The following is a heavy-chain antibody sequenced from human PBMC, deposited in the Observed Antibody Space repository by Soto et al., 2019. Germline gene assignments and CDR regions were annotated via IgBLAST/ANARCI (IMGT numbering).Heavy chain of an antibody. CDR2: ISGSGGST. CDR1: GFTFSSYA. Sequence: EVQLLESGGGLVQPGGSLRLSCAASGFTFSSYAMSWVRQAPGKGLEWVSAISGSGGSTYYADSVKGRFTISRDNSKNTLYLQMNSLRAEDTAVYYCAKDAVGRIVTIFGVVRKAHFDYWGQGTLVTVSS. D-gene: IGHD3-3*01. CDR3: AKDAVGRIVTIFGVVRKAHFDY. V-gene: IGHV3-23*01. J-gene: IGHJ4*02.